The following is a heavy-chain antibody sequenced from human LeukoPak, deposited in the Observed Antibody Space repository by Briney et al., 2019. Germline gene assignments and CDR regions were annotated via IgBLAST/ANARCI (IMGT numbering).Heavy chain of an antibody. Sequence: SETLSLTCTVSGGSISSYYWSWIRQPPGKGLEWIGYIYYSGSTNYNPSLKSRVTISVDTSKNQFSLKLSSVTAADTAVYYCARDIIDSSGYHAGWFDPWGQGTLVTVSS. D-gene: IGHD3-22*01. CDR1: GGSISSYY. J-gene: IGHJ5*02. CDR2: IYYSGST. CDR3: ARDIIDSSGYHAGWFDP. V-gene: IGHV4-59*01.